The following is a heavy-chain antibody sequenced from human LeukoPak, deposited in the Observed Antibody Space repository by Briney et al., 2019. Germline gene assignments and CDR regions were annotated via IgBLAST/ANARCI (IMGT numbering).Heavy chain of an antibody. V-gene: IGHV3-23*01. J-gene: IGHJ4*02. CDR1: GFTLSSYA. Sequence: SGGSLRLSCAASGFTLSSYAMSWVRQAPGKGLEWVSAISGSGGSTYYADSVKGRFTISRDNSKNTLYLQMNSLRAEDTAVYYCAKSHYIIAAVSDYWGQGTLVTVSS. D-gene: IGHD6-13*01. CDR2: ISGSGGST. CDR3: AKSHYIIAAVSDY.